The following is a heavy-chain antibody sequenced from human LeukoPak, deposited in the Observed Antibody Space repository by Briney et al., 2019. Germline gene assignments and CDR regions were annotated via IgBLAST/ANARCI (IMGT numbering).Heavy chain of an antibody. CDR2: IYYSGST. Sequence: PSQTLSLTCAVSGGSISSGGYYWSWIRQHPGKGLEWIGYIYYSGSTYYNPSPKSRVSISVDTSKNQFSLKLSSATAADTAMYYCARMVQYGSAGWFDPWGQGTLVTVSS. J-gene: IGHJ5*02. D-gene: IGHD3-10*01. V-gene: IGHV4-31*11. CDR3: ARMVQYGSAGWFDP. CDR1: GGSISSGGYY.